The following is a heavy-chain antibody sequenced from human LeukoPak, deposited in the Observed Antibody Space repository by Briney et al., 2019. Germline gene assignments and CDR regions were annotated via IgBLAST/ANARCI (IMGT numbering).Heavy chain of an antibody. Sequence: PSETLSLTCTVSGGSISTYYWSWLRQPPGKGLEWIGYVYYSGITDYNPSLKSRVTISVDTSKSQFSLKLSSVTAADTAAYYCARHLTSGDYFDYWGQGTLVTVSS. V-gene: IGHV4-59*08. J-gene: IGHJ4*02. D-gene: IGHD4-17*01. CDR1: GGSISTYY. CDR2: VYYSGIT. CDR3: ARHLTSGDYFDY.